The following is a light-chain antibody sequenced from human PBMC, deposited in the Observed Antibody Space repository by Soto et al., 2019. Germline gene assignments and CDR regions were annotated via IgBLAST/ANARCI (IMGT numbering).Light chain of an antibody. J-gene: IGKJ1*01. CDR1: QSVSIN. Sequence: EIVMTQSPATLSVSPGVRATLSCRASQSVSINLAWYQQKPGQAPRLLIYGASTRATGIPARFSGSGSGTEFTLTISSLQSEDFAVYYCQQYNNWPPWTFGQGTKVDI. CDR2: GAS. CDR3: QQYNNWPPWT. V-gene: IGKV3-15*01.